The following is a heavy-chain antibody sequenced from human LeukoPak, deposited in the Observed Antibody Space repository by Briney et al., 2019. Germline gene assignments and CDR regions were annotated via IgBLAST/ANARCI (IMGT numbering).Heavy chain of an antibody. D-gene: IGHD5-18*01. J-gene: IGHJ6*03. CDR3: ARAEQLWFSYYYYYYMDV. CDR2: INPNSGGT. V-gene: IGHV1-2*02. Sequence: ASVKVSCKASGYTFTGYYMHWVRQAPGQGLEWMGWINPNSGGTNYAQKFQGSVTMTRDTSISTACMELSRLRSDDTAVYYCARAEQLWFSYYYYYYMDVWGKGTTVTVSS. CDR1: GYTFTGYY.